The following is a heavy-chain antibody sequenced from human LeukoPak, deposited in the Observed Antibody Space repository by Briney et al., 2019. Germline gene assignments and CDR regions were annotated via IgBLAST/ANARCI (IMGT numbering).Heavy chain of an antibody. J-gene: IGHJ4*02. V-gene: IGHV3-43*02. CDR1: GFTFDDYA. CDR3: AKGPKWAYYYDSSGYLPKDY. D-gene: IGHD3-22*01. CDR2: ISGDGGST. Sequence: VGSLRLSCAASGFTFDDYAMHWVRQAPGKGLEWVSLISGDGGSTYYADSVKGRFTISRDNSKNSLYLQMNSLRTEDTALYYCAKGPKWAYYYDSSGYLPKDYWGRGTLVTVSS.